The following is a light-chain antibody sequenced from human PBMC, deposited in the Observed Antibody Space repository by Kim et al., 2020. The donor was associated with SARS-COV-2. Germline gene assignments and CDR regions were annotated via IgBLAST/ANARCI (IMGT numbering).Light chain of an antibody. Sequence: RVTISCTGGSSNIGAGYDVHWYKQLPGTAPKLLIYGNSNRPSGVPDRFSGSKSGTSASLAITGLQAEDEADYYCQSYDSSLSGYVFGTGTKVTVL. CDR1: SSNIGAGYD. J-gene: IGLJ1*01. CDR2: GNS. CDR3: QSYDSSLSGYV. V-gene: IGLV1-40*01.